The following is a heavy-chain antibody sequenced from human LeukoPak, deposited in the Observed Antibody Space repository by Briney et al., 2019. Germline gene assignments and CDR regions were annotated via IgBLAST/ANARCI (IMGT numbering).Heavy chain of an antibody. D-gene: IGHD3-10*01. Sequence: ASVKVSCKASGYTFTSYYMHWVRQAPGQGLEWMGIINPSGGSTSYAQKFQGRVTMTRDTSTSTVYMELSSLRSEDTAVYYCARSQSPLLWFGELVGRYFDYWGQGTLVTVSS. V-gene: IGHV1-46*01. J-gene: IGHJ4*02. CDR3: ARSQSPLLWFGELVGRYFDY. CDR2: INPSGGST. CDR1: GYTFTSYY.